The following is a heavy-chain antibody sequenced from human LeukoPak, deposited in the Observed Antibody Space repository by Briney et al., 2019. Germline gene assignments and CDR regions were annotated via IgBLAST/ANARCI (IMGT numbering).Heavy chain of an antibody. V-gene: IGHV3-23*01. D-gene: IGHD1-1*01. Sequence: GGSLRLSCAASGFTFRSYAMSWVRQAPGKGLEWVSAISGSGTSRNCADSVKGRFTVSRDNSKNALYLQMNSLRAEDTAVYYCAKVGRGTWYFDYWGQGTLVTVSS. J-gene: IGHJ4*02. CDR3: AKVGRGTWYFDY. CDR2: ISGSGTSR. CDR1: GFTFRSYA.